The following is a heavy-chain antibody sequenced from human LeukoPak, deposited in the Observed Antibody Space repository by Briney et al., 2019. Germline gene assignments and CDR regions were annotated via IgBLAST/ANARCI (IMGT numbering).Heavy chain of an antibody. J-gene: IGHJ6*04. CDR3: AELGITMIGGV. D-gene: IGHD3-10*02. V-gene: IGHV3-48*03. CDR2: ISSSGSTI. CDR1: GFTFSSYE. Sequence: GGSLRLFCAASGFTFSSYEMHWVRQAPGKGLAWVSYISSSGSTIYYADSVKGRFTISRDNAKNSLYLQMNSLRAEDTAVYYCAELGITMIGGVWGKGTTVTISS.